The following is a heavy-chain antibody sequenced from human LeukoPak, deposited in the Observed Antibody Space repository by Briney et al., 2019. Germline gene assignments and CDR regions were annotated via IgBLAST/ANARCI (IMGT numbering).Heavy chain of an antibody. CDR1: GFTFSIYD. CDR2: ITRGSSVGT. J-gene: IGHJ4*02. CDR3: AREAVSSIAAAGPHDY. V-gene: IGHV3-23*01. D-gene: IGHD6-13*01. Sequence: PGQSLRLSCAASGFTFSIYDMYWIRQAPGKGLECVSVITRGSSVGTYYADSVKGRFTISRDNSKNTLYLQMNNLRADDTAVYYCAREAVSSIAAAGPHDYWGQGTLVTVSS.